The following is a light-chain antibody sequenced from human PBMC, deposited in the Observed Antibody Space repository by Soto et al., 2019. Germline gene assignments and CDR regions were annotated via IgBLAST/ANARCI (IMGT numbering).Light chain of an antibody. CDR1: QSVSSSY. CDR3: HQYDSSPLT. Sequence: EIVLTQSPGTLSLSPGERATLSCRASQSVSSSYLAWYQQKPGQAPRLLIYGASRRATGIPDRFSGSGSGTGFTLTISRLEPEDFAVYYCHQYDSSPLTFGGGTRVEIK. CDR2: GAS. V-gene: IGKV3-20*01. J-gene: IGKJ4*01.